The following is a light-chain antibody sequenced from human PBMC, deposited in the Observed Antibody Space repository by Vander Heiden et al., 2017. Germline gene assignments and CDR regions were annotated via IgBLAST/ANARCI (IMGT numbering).Light chain of an antibody. CDR3: QHYNPYSGP. CDR1: QSICSW. V-gene: IGKV1-5*03. Sequence: DIQMTQSPSTLSASVGDSVTITCRASQSICSWLAWYPQKPGKAPKLLISKASSLQGGVPSRFSGSGSGTEFTLTITSLQPDDFATYYCQHYNPYSGPFGQGTKVEIK. J-gene: IGKJ1*01. CDR2: KAS.